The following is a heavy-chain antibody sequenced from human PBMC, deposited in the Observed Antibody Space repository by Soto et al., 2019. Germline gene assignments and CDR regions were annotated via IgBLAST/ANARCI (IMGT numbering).Heavy chain of an antibody. J-gene: IGHJ6*02. D-gene: IGHD3-10*01. V-gene: IGHV4-59*01. CDR3: ARSQGSGSYYSIYYYGMDV. CDR2: IYYSGST. CDR1: GGSISSYY. Sequence: SETLSLTCTVSGGSISSYYWSWIRQPPGKGLEWIGYIYYSGSTNYNPSLKSRVTISVDTSKNQFSLKLSSVTAADTAVYYCARSQGSGSYYSIYYYGMDVWGQGTTVTVSS.